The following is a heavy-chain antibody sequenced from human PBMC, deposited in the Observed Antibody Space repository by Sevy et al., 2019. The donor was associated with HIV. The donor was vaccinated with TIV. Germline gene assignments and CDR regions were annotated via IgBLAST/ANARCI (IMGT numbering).Heavy chain of an antibody. J-gene: IGHJ4*02. CDR1: GGSISSGDYY. CDR2: IYYSGST. Sequence: TLSLTCTVSGGSISSGDYYWSWIRQPPGKGLEWIGYIYYSGSTYYNPSLKSRVTISVDTSKNQFSLKLSSVTAADTAVYYCARGSLMITFGGVINWGQGTLVTVSS. V-gene: IGHV4-30-4*01. D-gene: IGHD3-16*01. CDR3: ARGSLMITFGGVIN.